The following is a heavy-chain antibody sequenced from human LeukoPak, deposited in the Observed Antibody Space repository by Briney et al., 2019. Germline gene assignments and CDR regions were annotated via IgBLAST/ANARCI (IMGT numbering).Heavy chain of an antibody. J-gene: IGHJ3*02. CDR1: GGSISSGGYY. Sequence: PSETLSLTCTVSGGSISSGGYYWSWIRQHPGKGLEWIGYIYYSGSTYYNPSLKSRVTISVDTSKNQFSLKLSSVTAADTAVYYCARVPPYDSSGYRANDALDIWGQGTMVTVSS. CDR2: IYYSGST. CDR3: ARVPPYDSSGYRANDALDI. D-gene: IGHD3-22*01. V-gene: IGHV4-31*03.